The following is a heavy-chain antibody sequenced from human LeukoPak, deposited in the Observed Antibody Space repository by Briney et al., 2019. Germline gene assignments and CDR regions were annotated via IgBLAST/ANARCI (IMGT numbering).Heavy chain of an antibody. J-gene: IGHJ4*02. CDR2: IYYSGST. Sequence: SETLSLTCTVSGGSISSYYWSWIRQPPGKGLEWIGYIYYSGSTNYNPSLKSRVTISVDTSKNQFSLKLSSVTAADTAVYYCARHLRELAFDYWGQGTLVTVSS. V-gene: IGHV4-59*01. CDR3: ARHLRELAFDY. CDR1: GGSISSYY. D-gene: IGHD1-26*01.